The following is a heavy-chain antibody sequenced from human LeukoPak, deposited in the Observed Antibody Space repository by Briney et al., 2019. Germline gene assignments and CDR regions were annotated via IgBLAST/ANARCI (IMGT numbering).Heavy chain of an antibody. V-gene: IGHV3-48*04. Sequence: GGSLRLSCAASGFTFSNYSMNWVRQAPGKVLEWVSYISSSGSTIYYADSVKGRFTISRDNAKNSLYLQMNSLRAEDTAVYYCAELGITMIGGVWGKGTTVTISS. CDR3: AELGITMIGGV. J-gene: IGHJ6*04. CDR2: ISSSGSTI. CDR1: GFTFSNYS. D-gene: IGHD3-10*02.